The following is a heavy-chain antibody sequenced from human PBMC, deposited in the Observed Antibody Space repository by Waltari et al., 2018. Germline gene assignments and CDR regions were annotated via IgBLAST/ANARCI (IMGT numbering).Heavy chain of an antibody. D-gene: IGHD6-19*01. Sequence: EVQLLESGGGLVQPGGSLRLSCAASGFTFSSYAMSWVRQAPGKGLEWVSAISGSGGSTYYADSVKGRFTSSRDNSKNTLYLQMNSLRAEDTAVYYCAKDYDSSGWPYYFDYWGQGTLVTVSS. V-gene: IGHV3-23*01. CDR1: GFTFSSYA. J-gene: IGHJ4*02. CDR2: ISGSGGST. CDR3: AKDYDSSGWPYYFDY.